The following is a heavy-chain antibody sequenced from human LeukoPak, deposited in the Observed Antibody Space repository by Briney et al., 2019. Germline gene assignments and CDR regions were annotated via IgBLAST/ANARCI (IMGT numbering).Heavy chain of an antibody. J-gene: IGHJ6*03. CDR2: IYTSGST. CDR1: GGSISSGSYY. Sequence: TLSLTCTVSGGSISSGSYYWSWIRQPAGKGLEWIGRIYTSGSTNYNPSLESRVTISVDTSKNQFSLKLSSVTAADTAVYYCAREPCSGGSCYGGHYYYYYMYVWGKGTTVTISS. V-gene: IGHV4-61*02. D-gene: IGHD2-15*01. CDR3: AREPCSGGSCYGGHYYYYYMYV.